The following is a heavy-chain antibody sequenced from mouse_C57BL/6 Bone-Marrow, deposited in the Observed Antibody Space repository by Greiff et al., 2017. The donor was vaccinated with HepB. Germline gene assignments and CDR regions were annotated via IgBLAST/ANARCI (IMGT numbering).Heavy chain of an antibody. CDR3: TTGYLYYFDY. V-gene: IGHV14-4*01. CDR2: IDPENGDT. Sequence: VQLKQSGAELVRPGASVKLSCTASGFNIKDDYMHWVKQRPEQGLEWIGWIDPENGDTEYASQFQGKATITADTSSNTAYLQLSSRTSEDTAVYYCTTGYLYYFDYWGQGTTLTVSS. J-gene: IGHJ2*01. D-gene: IGHD2-2*01. CDR1: GFNIKDDY.